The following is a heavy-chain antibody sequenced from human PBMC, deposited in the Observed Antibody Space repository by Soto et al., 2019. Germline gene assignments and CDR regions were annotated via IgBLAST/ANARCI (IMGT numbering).Heavy chain of an antibody. CDR3: ARDKPESITIFGVAPIYYFDY. Sequence: GESLKISCKGSGYSFNYYWIGWVRQMPGRGLEWMGVIYPGDSDTTYSPSFQGQVTLSVDKSINTAYLQWGSLRSDDTAVYYCARDKPESITIFGVAPIYYFDYWGQGTLVTVSS. D-gene: IGHD3-3*01. CDR1: GYSFNYYW. V-gene: IGHV5-51*01. J-gene: IGHJ4*02. CDR2: IYPGDSDT.